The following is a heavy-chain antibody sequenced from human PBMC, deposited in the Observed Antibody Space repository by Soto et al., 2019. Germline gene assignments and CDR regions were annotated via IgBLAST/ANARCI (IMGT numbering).Heavy chain of an antibody. CDR2: INPNSGGT. CDR1: GYTFTGYY. D-gene: IGHD3-16*01. J-gene: IGHJ6*02. CDR3: ARGLMGYYYGMDV. V-gene: IGHV1-2*02. Sequence: VASVKVFCKASGYTFTGYYMHWVRQAPGQGLEWMGWINPNSGGTNYAQKFQGRVTMTRDTSISTAYMELSRLRSDDTAVYYCARGLMGYYYGMDVWGQGTTVTVSS.